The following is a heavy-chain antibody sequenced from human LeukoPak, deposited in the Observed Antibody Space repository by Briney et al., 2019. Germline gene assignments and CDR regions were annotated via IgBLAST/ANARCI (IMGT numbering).Heavy chain of an antibody. CDR2: ISYDGSNK. D-gene: IGHD2-21*01. J-gene: IGHJ4*02. V-gene: IGHV3-30*18. CDR1: GFTFSSYG. Sequence: GRSLRLSCAASGFTFSSYGMHWVRQAPGKGLEWVAVISYDGSNKYYADSVKGRFTISRDNSKNTLYLQMNSLRAEDTAVYYCAKGDRFRDFSFDYWGQGTLVTVSS. CDR3: AKGDRFRDFSFDY.